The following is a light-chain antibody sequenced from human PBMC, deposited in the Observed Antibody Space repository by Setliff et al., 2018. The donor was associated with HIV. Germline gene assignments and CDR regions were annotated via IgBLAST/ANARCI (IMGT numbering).Light chain of an antibody. Sequence: QSALAQPPSVSGAPGQNVTISCIGMSSNIGAGYDVHWYQQLPGTAPKLLIYYNTNRPSGVPDRFSGSKSGTSASLAIAGLQAEDEADYYCQSYDSSLGGHVVFGGGTKVTVL. CDR2: YNT. J-gene: IGLJ2*01. CDR3: QSYDSSLGGHVV. V-gene: IGLV1-40*01. CDR1: SSNIGAGYD.